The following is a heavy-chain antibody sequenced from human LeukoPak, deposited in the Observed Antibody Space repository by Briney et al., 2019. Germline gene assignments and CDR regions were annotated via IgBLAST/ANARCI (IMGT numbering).Heavy chain of an antibody. CDR2: IKSKTDGGTT. Sequence: AGSLRLSCAASGFTFSNAWMSWVRQAPGKGLEWVGRIKSKTDGGTTDYAAPVKGRFTISRDDSKNTLYLQMNSLKTEDTAVYYCTTEGAHYDILTGYYLGGLGGFDYWGQGTLGTVSS. CDR1: GFTFSNAW. CDR3: TTEGAHYDILTGYYLGGLGGFDY. J-gene: IGHJ4*02. V-gene: IGHV3-15*01. D-gene: IGHD3-9*01.